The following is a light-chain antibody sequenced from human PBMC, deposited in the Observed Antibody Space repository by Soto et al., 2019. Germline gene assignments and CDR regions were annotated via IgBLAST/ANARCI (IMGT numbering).Light chain of an antibody. CDR3: QQDYNLLSWT. J-gene: IGKJ1*01. Sequence: EIVLTQSPATLSLSPGERATLSCRASQSVSSYLAWYQQKPGQAPRLLIYGASTRATGIPARFSGSGSGTDFTLTISSLQPEDFAVYYCQQDYNLLSWTFGQGTKVDIK. CDR1: QSVSSY. CDR2: GAS. V-gene: IGKV3D-7*01.